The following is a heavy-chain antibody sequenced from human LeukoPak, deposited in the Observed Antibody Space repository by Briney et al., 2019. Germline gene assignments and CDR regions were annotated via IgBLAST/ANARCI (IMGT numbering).Heavy chain of an antibody. CDR3: AKDSSFSPVLELLDAFDI. CDR2: ISSSSSYI. D-gene: IGHD1-26*01. CDR1: GFTFSSYS. J-gene: IGHJ3*02. V-gene: IGHV3-21*04. Sequence: GGSLRLSCAASGFTFSSYSMNWVRQAPGKGLEWVSSISSSSSYIYYADSVKGRFTISRDNSKNTLYLQMNSLRAEDTAVYYCAKDSSFSPVLELLDAFDIWGQGTMVTVSS.